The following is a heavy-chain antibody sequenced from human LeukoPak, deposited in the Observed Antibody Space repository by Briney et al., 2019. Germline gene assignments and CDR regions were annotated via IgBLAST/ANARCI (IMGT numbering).Heavy chain of an antibody. Sequence: KPSETLSLTCIVSGASINSYYWTWIRQPAGKGLEWIGRIYSGGSTMSKPSLKSRVTMSLDTSKNQFSLKLTSVTAADTAVYYCARVDPPRRLDYWGQGTLVTVSS. CDR2: IYSGGST. J-gene: IGHJ4*02. CDR1: GASINSYY. CDR3: ARVDPPRRLDY. D-gene: IGHD2-21*02. V-gene: IGHV4-4*07.